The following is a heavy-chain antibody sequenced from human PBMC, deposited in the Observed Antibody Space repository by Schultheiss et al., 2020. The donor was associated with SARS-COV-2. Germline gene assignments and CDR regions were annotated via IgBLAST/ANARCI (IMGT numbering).Heavy chain of an antibody. CDR1: GGSFSGYY. V-gene: IGHV4-59*08. CDR3: ARATGGSYSGWFDP. J-gene: IGHJ5*02. CDR2: IYYSGST. D-gene: IGHD1-26*01. Sequence: SETLSLTCAVYGGSFSGYYMSWIRQPPGKGLEWIGYIYYSGSTNYNPSLKSRVTISVDTSKNQFSLKLSSVTAADTAVYYCARATGGSYSGWFDPWGQGTLVTVSS.